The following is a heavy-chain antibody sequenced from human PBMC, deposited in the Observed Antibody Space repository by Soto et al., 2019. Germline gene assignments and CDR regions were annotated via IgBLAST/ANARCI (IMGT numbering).Heavy chain of an antibody. CDR3: AKAPLTMVRGVIVPGAFDI. J-gene: IGHJ3*02. Sequence: GGSLRLSCAASGFTFSSYAMSWVRQAPGKGLEWVSAISGSGGSTYYADSVKGRFTISRDNSKNTLYLQMNSLRAEDTAVYYCAKAPLTMVRGVIVPGAFDIWGQGTMVTVSS. V-gene: IGHV3-23*01. CDR1: GFTFSSYA. CDR2: ISGSGGST. D-gene: IGHD3-10*01.